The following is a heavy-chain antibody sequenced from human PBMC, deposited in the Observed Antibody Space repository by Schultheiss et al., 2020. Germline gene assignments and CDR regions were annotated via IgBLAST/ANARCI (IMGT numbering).Heavy chain of an antibody. Sequence: GESLKISCAASGFTFSSYDMHWVRQATGKGLEWVSAIGTAGDTYYADSVKGRFTISRDNAKNTLYLQMNSLRAEDTAVYYCARARGSSSYAFDIWGQGTMVTVSS. CDR2: IGTAGDT. J-gene: IGHJ3*02. CDR3: ARARGSSSYAFDI. V-gene: IGHV3-13*01. CDR1: GFTFSSYD. D-gene: IGHD6-6*01.